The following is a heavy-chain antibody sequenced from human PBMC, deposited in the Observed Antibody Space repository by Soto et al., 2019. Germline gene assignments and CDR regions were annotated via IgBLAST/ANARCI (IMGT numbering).Heavy chain of an antibody. CDR1: GYTFSIYG. J-gene: IGHJ6*02. CDR2: ISAYNGNT. D-gene: IGHD2-15*01. Sequence: ASVKVSCKASGYTFSIYGITWVRQAPGQGLEWMGWISAYNGNTNYAQKLQGRVTMTTDTSTSTAYMELRSLIYDDTAVYYCARADCSGGTCRLSYFYGMNVWGQGTTVTVSS. CDR3: ARADCSGGTCRLSYFYGMNV. V-gene: IGHV1-18*01.